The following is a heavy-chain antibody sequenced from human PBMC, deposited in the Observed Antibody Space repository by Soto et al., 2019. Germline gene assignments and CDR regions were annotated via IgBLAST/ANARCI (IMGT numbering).Heavy chain of an antibody. CDR1: GYTFTSYY. D-gene: IGHD3-10*01. Sequence: ASVKVSCKASGYTFTSYYMHWVRQAPGQGLEWMGIINPSGGSTSYAQKFQGRVTMTRDTSTSTVYMELSSLRSEDTAVYYCARVAGWFGYHAYNYGMDVWGQGTTVTVSS. CDR2: INPSGGST. J-gene: IGHJ6*02. V-gene: IGHV1-46*01. CDR3: ARVAGWFGYHAYNYGMDV.